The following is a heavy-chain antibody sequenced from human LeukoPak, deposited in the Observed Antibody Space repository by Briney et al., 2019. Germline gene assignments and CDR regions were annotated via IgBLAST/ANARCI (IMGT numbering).Heavy chain of an antibody. J-gene: IGHJ5*02. V-gene: IGHV4-39*07. D-gene: IGHD6-19*01. CDR2: IYYSGST. Sequence: SETLSLTCTVSGGSISSSSYYWGWIRQPPGKGLEWIGSIYYSGSTYYNPSLKSRVTISVDTSKNQFSLKLSSVTAADTAVYYCARAIWRDSSGWYHWGQGTLVTVSS. CDR3: ARAIWRDSSGWYH. CDR1: GGSISSSSYY.